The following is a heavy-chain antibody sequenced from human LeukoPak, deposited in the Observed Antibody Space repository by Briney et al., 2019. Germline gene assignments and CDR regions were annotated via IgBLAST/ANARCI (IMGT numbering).Heavy chain of an antibody. J-gene: IGHJ5*02. CDR3: ARWVVVAATPSAPWFDP. CDR1: GYSFTSYW. Sequence: GESLKISCKGSGYSFTSYWIGWVRQMPGKGLEWMGIIYPGDSDTRYSPSFQGQVTISADKSIGTAYLQWSSLKASDTAMYYCARWVVVAATPSAPWFDPWGQGTLVTVSS. V-gene: IGHV5-51*01. CDR2: IYPGDSDT. D-gene: IGHD2-15*01.